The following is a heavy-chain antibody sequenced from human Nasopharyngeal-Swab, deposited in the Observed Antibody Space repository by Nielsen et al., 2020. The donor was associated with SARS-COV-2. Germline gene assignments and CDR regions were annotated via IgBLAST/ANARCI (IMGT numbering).Heavy chain of an antibody. D-gene: IGHD2-15*01. J-gene: IGHJ3*02. Sequence: SETLSLTCTVSGGSISSGGYYWSWIRQHPGKGLEWIGYIYYSGSTYYNPSLKSRVTISVDTSKNQFSLKLSSVTAADTAVYYCARDRRIKGDAFEIWGQGTMVTVSS. CDR2: IYYSGST. CDR1: GGSISSGGYY. V-gene: IGHV4-31*03. CDR3: ARDRRIKGDAFEI.